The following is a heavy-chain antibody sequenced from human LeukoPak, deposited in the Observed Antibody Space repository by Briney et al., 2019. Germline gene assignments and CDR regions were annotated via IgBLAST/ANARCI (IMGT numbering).Heavy chain of an antibody. CDR1: GGSISSYY. CDR2: TYYSGST. V-gene: IGHV4-59*01. Sequence: SETLSLTCTVSGGSISSYYWSWIRQPPGKGLEWIGYTYYSGSTNYNPSLKSRVTISVDTSKNQFSLKLSSVTAADTAVYCCASSGYDLYYFDYWGQGTLVTVSS. D-gene: IGHD5-12*01. J-gene: IGHJ4*02. CDR3: ASSGYDLYYFDY.